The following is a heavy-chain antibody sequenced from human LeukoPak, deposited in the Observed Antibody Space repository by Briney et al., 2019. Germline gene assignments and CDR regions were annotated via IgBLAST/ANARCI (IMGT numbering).Heavy chain of an antibody. Sequence: GGSLRLSCAASGFTFSSYAMSWVRQAPGKGLEWVSAISGSGGCTYYADSVKGRFTISRDNSKNTLYLQMNSLRAEDTAVYYCARKYSSGWYGLWYFDLWGRGTLVTVSS. CDR3: ARKYSSGWYGLWYFDL. CDR1: GFTFSSYA. J-gene: IGHJ2*01. CDR2: ISGSGGCT. V-gene: IGHV3-23*01. D-gene: IGHD6-19*01.